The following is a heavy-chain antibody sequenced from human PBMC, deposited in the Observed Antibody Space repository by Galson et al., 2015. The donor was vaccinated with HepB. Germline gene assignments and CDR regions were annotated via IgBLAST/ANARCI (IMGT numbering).Heavy chain of an antibody. CDR2: IDPSDSYT. J-gene: IGHJ5*02. Sequence: QSGAEVKKPGESLRISCKGSGYSFTSYWISWVRQMPGKGLEWMGRIDPSDSYTNYSPSFQGHVTISADKSISTAYLQWSSLKASDTAMYYCARHQADYDFWSGYHNWFDPWGQGTLVTVSS. CDR1: GYSFTSYW. V-gene: IGHV5-10-1*01. D-gene: IGHD3-3*01. CDR3: ARHQADYDFWSGYHNWFDP.